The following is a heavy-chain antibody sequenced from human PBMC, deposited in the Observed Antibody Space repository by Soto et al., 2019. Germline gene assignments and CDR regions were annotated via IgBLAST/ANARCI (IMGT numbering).Heavy chain of an antibody. D-gene: IGHD3-10*01. J-gene: IGHJ6*02. CDR1: GFTFSHYV. CDR3: AKVRASYLSASYFYYGLDV. V-gene: IGHV3-23*01. CDR2: ISGSGSTI. Sequence: EVQLLESGGGLVRPGGSLRLSCEASGFTFSHYVLSWVRQAPGRGLEWVSSISGSGSTIYLADSVRGRFAMSRDLSRNTVSLQRNSLRAEDTAIYYCAKVRASYLSASYFYYGLDVWGQGTTVTVSS.